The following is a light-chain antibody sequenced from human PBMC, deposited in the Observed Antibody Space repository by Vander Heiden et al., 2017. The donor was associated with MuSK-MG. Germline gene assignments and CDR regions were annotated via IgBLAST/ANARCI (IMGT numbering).Light chain of an antibody. V-gene: IGLV1-44*01. CDR3: GTWDDSLNGLV. J-gene: IGLJ2*01. CDR1: RSNIGSNR. Sequence: QAVLIQAPSASGTPGQRVTISCSGSRSNIGSNRVNWYQQLPGTAPKLLIYRNNERPSGVPDRFSGSKSGTSASLAISGLQSEDEADYYCGTWDDSLNGLVFGGGTKLTVL. CDR2: RNN.